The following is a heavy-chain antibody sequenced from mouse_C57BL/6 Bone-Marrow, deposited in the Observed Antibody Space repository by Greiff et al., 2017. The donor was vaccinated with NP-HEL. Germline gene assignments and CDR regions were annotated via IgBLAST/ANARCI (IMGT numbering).Heavy chain of an antibody. D-gene: IGHD3-3*01. Sequence: EGKRMVSGGGFVQPGGSLKLSCAAPGFTFSDYGMASVRQAPRKGPEWVAFISNLAYSFFYAATGTGPFTISRENAKNTLYLEMSSLRSEDTAMYYCARQGGDSLNAMDYWGQGTSVTVSS. J-gene: IGHJ4*01. CDR3: ARQGGDSLNAMDY. CDR2: ISNLAYSF. V-gene: IGHV5-15*01. CDR1: GFTFSDYG.